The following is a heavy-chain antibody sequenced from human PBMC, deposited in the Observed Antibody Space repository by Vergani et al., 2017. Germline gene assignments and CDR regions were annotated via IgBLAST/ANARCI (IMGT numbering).Heavy chain of an antibody. J-gene: IGHJ4*02. D-gene: IGHD3-16*02. CDR2: IKSLSDGGTT. CDR3: VAGDYDEFWGSYLHFHY. Sequence: EVQLVESGGALVKPGGSLRLSCAASGFIFTNSWMTWVRQTPEKGLEWVGLIKSLSDGGTTEFAAPVKGRFTISRDDSNRTVHLQMSRLRTEDTAVYYCVAGDYDEFWGSYLHFHYWGQGTLVSVSS. V-gene: IGHV3-15*02. CDR1: GFIFTNSW.